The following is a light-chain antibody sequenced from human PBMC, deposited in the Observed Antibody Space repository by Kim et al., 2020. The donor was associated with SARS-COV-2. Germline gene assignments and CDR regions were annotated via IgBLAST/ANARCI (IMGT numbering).Light chain of an antibody. CDR2: SAS. V-gene: IGKV3-20*01. CDR3: QRYGGSPPYT. CDR1: QSVTGNY. Sequence: SPGERATLSCGASQSVTGNYLAWYQQKPGQAPRFLSYSASTRATGVPDRFSGSGSGTDFTLTISRLEPEDFAVYYCQRYGGSPPYTYGQGTKLEI. J-gene: IGKJ2*01.